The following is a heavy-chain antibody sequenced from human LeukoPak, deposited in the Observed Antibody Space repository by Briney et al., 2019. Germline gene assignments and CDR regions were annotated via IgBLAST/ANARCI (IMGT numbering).Heavy chain of an antibody. Sequence: GGSLRLSCAASEFTFSDYSMSWIRQAPGKGLEWVSYISGRSSSIYHADSVKGRFTISRDNAKNSLYLQMNSLRAEDTAVYYCAKWRTAHRCYDSEDALDIWGQGTLVTVSS. D-gene: IGHD5-12*01. V-gene: IGHV3-11*04. CDR1: EFTFSDYS. CDR2: ISGRSSSI. J-gene: IGHJ3*02. CDR3: AKWRTAHRCYDSEDALDI.